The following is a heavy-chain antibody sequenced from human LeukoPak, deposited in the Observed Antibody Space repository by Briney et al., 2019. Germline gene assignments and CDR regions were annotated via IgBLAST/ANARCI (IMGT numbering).Heavy chain of an antibody. V-gene: IGHV1-18*01. D-gene: IGHD1-1*01. CDR3: ARDLGELEWSYYFDY. Sequence: ASVKVSCKASGYTFTSYGISWVRQAPGQGLEWMGWISAYNVNTNYAQKLQGRVTMNTDTSTSTAYMELRSLRSDDTAVYYCARDLGELEWSYYFDYWGQGTLVTVSS. J-gene: IGHJ4*02. CDR1: GYTFTSYG. CDR2: ISAYNVNT.